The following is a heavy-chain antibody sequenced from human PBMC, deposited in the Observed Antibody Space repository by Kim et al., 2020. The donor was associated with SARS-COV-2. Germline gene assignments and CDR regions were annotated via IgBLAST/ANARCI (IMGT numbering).Heavy chain of an antibody. CDR3: SASDY. Sequence: ISDSGGRTHYADSVKGRFTISRDNSKTTLYLQLYSLRAEDTAVYYCSASDYWGQGTLVTVSS. J-gene: IGHJ4*02. CDR2: ISDSGGRT. V-gene: IGHV3-23*01.